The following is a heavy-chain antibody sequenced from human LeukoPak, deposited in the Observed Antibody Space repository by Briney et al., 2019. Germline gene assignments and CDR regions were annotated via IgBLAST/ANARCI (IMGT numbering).Heavy chain of an antibody. J-gene: IGHJ3*01. CDR3: ARMGVSYYYDSSTYYPIAFDV. D-gene: IGHD3-22*01. CDR1: GYSINGGYY. V-gene: IGHV4-38-2*01. Sequence: PSETPSLTCSVSGYSINGGYYWGWVRQSPGKGPEWIGTIFHSGSLFYNPSFKSRVTLSIDTSRDQFSLRLTSVTAADTAIYYCARMGVSYYYDSSTYYPIAFDVWGQGTKVTVSS. CDR2: IFHSGSL.